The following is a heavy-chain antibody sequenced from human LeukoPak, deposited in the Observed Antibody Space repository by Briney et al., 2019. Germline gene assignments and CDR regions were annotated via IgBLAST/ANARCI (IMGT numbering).Heavy chain of an antibody. V-gene: IGHV4-59*01. D-gene: IGHD6-19*01. CDR2: IYNSGSN. Sequence: SETLSLTSTVSAGSLSSYYWSCIRQPPGNVLEWIGYIYNSGSNTYNPSLKSRVTIPVNTPKDQFTLKLGSVTAADTAVYDCARVAGLVYFDYWGEGTLVSVSS. CDR3: ARVAGLVYFDY. J-gene: IGHJ4*02. CDR1: AGSLSSYY.